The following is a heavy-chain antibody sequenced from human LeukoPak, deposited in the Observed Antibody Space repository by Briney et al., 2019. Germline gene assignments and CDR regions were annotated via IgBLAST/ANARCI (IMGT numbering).Heavy chain of an antibody. Sequence: PSETLSLTCAVYGGSFSGYYGSWIRQPPGKGLEWIGEINHSGSTNYNPSLKSRVTISVDTSKNQFSLKLSSVTAADTAVYYCARRSYSSSIYFDYWGQGTLVTVSS. CDR1: GGSFSGYY. D-gene: IGHD6-6*01. J-gene: IGHJ4*02. V-gene: IGHV4-34*01. CDR2: INHSGST. CDR3: ARRSYSSSIYFDY.